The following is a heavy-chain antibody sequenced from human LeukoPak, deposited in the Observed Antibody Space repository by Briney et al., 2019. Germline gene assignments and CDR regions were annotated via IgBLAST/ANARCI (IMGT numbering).Heavy chain of an antibody. J-gene: IGHJ4*02. D-gene: IGHD3-22*01. Sequence: GGSLRLSCAASGFTFSSYGMSRVRQAPGKGLEWVSNIGASGGSTYYADSVRGRFTISRDNSKNTLYLQMNSLRAEDTAVYYCAKDIANGYYYRYFDYWGQGTLVTVSS. V-gene: IGHV3-23*01. CDR2: IGASGGST. CDR1: GFTFSSYG. CDR3: AKDIANGYYYRYFDY.